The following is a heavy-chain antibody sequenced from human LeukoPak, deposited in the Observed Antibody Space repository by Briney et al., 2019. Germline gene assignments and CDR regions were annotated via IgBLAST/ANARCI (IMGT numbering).Heavy chain of an antibody. Sequence: PSETLSLTCTVSGGSITNYWTWIRQPPGKGLEGIGHIYYTGSTEYNPSLKSRVTISVDTSQNQFSLKVNSVTAADTAVYFCARGDGWGDAVDGMGYWGQGTLVTVSS. CDR1: GGSITNY. V-gene: IGHV4-59*01. CDR2: IYYTGST. D-gene: IGHD6-19*01. J-gene: IGHJ4*02. CDR3: ARGDGWGDAVDGMGY.